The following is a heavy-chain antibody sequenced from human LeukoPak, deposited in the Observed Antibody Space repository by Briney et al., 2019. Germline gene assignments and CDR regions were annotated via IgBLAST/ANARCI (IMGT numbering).Heavy chain of an antibody. Sequence: SEALSLTCTVSGGSISSYYWSWIRQPAGKGLEWVGRIYTSGSTNYNPSLKSRVTMSVDTSKNQFSLKLSSVTAADTAVYYCARDGGVEIVAMPAFDIWGQGTMVTVSS. J-gene: IGHJ3*02. CDR3: ARDGGVEIVAMPAFDI. CDR1: GGSISSYY. D-gene: IGHD5-12*01. V-gene: IGHV4-4*07. CDR2: IYTSGST.